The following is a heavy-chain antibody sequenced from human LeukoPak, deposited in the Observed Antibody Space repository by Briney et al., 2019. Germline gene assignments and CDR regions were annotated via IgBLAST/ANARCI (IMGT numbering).Heavy chain of an antibody. CDR1: GGSISSSNW. CDR2: IYHSGST. Sequence: MSSETLSLTCAVSGGSISSSNWWSWVRQPPGKGLEWIGEIYHSGSTNYNPSLKSRVTISVDKSKNQFSLKLSSVPAADTAVYYCAVYCSGGSCSNPYYFDSWGQGTLVTVSS. D-gene: IGHD2-15*01. V-gene: IGHV4-4*02. J-gene: IGHJ4*02. CDR3: AVYCSGGSCSNPYYFDS.